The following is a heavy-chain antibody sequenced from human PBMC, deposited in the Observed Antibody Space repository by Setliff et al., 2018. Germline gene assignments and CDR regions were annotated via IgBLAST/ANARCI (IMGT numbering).Heavy chain of an antibody. D-gene: IGHD5-18*01. CDR2: IKQDGRDK. Sequence: PGGSLRLSCAASGFTFSTYWMSWVRKAPGKGLEWVANIKQDGRDKYSVDSVKGRFTIARDNAKNSLYLQMNNMRAEDTAVYYCARGGYSYGYWGQGTLVTVSS. CDR3: ARGGYSYGY. V-gene: IGHV3-7*04. CDR1: GFTFSTYW. J-gene: IGHJ4*02.